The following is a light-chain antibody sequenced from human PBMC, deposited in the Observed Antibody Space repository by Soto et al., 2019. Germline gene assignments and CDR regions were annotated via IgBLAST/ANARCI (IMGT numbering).Light chain of an antibody. V-gene: IGKV3-20*01. CDR1: QSVSSSY. CDR2: GAS. Sequence: EIVLTQSPGTLSLSPGERATLSCRTSQSVSSSYLAWYQQKPGQAPRLLIYGASTRATDIPDRFSGSGSGTDFTLTISRLETEDFAVYYYQQYVTSFWTFGKGTKEELK. J-gene: IGKJ1*01. CDR3: QQYVTSFWT.